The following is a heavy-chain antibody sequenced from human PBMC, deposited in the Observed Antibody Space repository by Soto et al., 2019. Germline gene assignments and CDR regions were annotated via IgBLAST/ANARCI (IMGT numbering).Heavy chain of an antibody. CDR3: AKSRGDSLTTYFFDY. CDR1: GFTFSSYS. J-gene: IGHJ4*02. D-gene: IGHD4-4*01. Sequence: EVQLLESGGGSVQPGGSLILSCAASGFTFSSYSLSWLRQAPGKGLEWVSGISGSGQTTHYRDSVKGRFTISRDNFRNPLYLKGNSLGAEDTAVYFCAKSRGDSLTTYFFDYWGQGALVTVSS. V-gene: IGHV3-23*01. CDR2: ISGSGQTT.